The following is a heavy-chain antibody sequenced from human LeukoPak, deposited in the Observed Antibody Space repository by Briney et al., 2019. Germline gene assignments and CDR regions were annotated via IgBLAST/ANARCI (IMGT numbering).Heavy chain of an antibody. CDR2: ISRRSRHV. V-gene: IGHV3-21*01. D-gene: IGHD3-10*01. Sequence: PGGSLRLSCAASGFTFSDYSMNWVRQAPGKGLEWVSSISRRSRHVYYAGSVKGRFTISRDDARNSLYLQMNRLRAEDMAVYFCVRDLLGSGSTTAYLYHWGQGTLVTVSS. CDR3: VRDLLGSGSTTAYLYH. J-gene: IGHJ1*01. CDR1: GFTFSDYS.